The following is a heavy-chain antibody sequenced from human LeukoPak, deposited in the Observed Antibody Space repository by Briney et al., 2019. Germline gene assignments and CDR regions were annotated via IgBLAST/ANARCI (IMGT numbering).Heavy chain of an antibody. J-gene: IGHJ4*02. V-gene: IGHV3-23*01. D-gene: IGHD3-9*01. CDR1: GFTFSSYA. Sequence: GGSLRLSCAASGFTFSSYAMSWVRQAPRKGLEWASVVSGSGSSTDYPDSVKGRFTISRDNSKNTLYLQMSSLSAEDTAVYYCAKMNVLTGYYTPNFDFWGQGTLVTVS. CDR2: VSGSGSST. CDR3: AKMNVLTGYYTPNFDF.